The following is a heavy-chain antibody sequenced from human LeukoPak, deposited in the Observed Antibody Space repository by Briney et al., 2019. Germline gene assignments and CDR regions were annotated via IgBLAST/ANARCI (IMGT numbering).Heavy chain of an antibody. CDR3: ASDSSGYYRFDY. Sequence: PGGSLRLSCAASGFTFSSYAMHWVRQAPCKGLEWVAVISYDGSNKYYADSVKGRFTISRDNSKNTLYLQMNSLRAEDTAVYYCASDSSGYYRFDYWGQGTLVTVSS. CDR1: GFTFSSYA. V-gene: IGHV3-30-3*01. CDR2: ISYDGSNK. J-gene: IGHJ4*02. D-gene: IGHD3-22*01.